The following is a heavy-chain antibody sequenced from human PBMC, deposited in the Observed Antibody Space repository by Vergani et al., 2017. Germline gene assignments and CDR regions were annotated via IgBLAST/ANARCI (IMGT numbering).Heavy chain of an antibody. V-gene: IGHV1-69*18. CDR1: GYTFSNYY. D-gene: IGHD2-2*01. Sequence: QVQVVQSGAEVKKSGASVKVSCKTSGYTFSNYYMHWVRQAPGQGLEWMGRIIPIFGSVNYAQKFQDRVTITADEIMTTAYMELSSLRSEDTAVYYCARGSPYCSSTSCQIHYYYYYMDVRGKGTTVTVSS. CDR2: IIPIFGSV. CDR3: ARGSPYCSSTSCQIHYYYYYMDV. J-gene: IGHJ6*03.